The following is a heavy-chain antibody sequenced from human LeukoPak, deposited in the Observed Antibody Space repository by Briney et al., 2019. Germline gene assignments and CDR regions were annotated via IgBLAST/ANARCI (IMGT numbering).Heavy chain of an antibody. V-gene: IGHV4-39*01. J-gene: IGHJ3*02. CDR1: GGSISSSSYY. Sequence: SETLSLTCTVSGGSISSSSYYWGWIRQPPGKGLEWIGSIHYTGSTYYSPSLKSRVTMSVDTSKNQFSLKLSSVTAADTAVYYCASEYSSSWNAFDIWGQGTMATVSS. CDR2: IHYTGST. D-gene: IGHD6-6*01. CDR3: ASEYSSSWNAFDI.